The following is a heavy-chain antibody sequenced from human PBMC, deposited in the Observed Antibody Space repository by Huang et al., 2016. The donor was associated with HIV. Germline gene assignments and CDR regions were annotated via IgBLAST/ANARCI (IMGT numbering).Heavy chain of an antibody. J-gene: IGHJ4*02. CDR2: ISANCRTK. V-gene: IGHV3-48*01. Sequence: VQLEQSGGALVQPGESLRISCLGSGYTCASHDMIWVRQAPWKAPGCLAYISANCRTKHYAESVKGRFTISRDNGKKFLYLQMNSLKIDDTATYFCARDGGYNFWTGYPTYSFDSWGQGVQVTVSS. D-gene: IGHD3-3*01. CDR1: GYTCASHD. CDR3: ARDGGYNFWTGYPTYSFDS.